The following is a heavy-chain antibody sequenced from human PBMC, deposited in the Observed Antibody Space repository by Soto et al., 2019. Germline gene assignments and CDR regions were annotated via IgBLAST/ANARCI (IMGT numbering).Heavy chain of an antibody. Sequence: PGGSLRLSCAASGFTFSSYSMNWVRQAPGKGLEWVSSISSSSSYIYYADSVKGRFTISRDNAKNSLYLQMNSLRAEDTAVYYCARVVVGGGGGRFLEWLLYLDVWGKGTTVTVSS. J-gene: IGHJ6*04. D-gene: IGHD3-3*01. CDR2: ISSSSSYI. CDR1: GFTFSSYS. V-gene: IGHV3-21*01. CDR3: ARVVVGGGGGRFLEWLLYLDV.